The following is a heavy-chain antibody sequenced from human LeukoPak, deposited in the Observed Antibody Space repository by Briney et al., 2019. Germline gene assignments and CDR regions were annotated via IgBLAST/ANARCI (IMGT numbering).Heavy chain of an antibody. Sequence: PGGSLRLSCAASGFTFSSYWMSWVRQAPGKGLEWVANIKQDGSEKYHVDSVKGRFTISRDNAKNSLYLQMNSLGAEDTAVYYCAREYYDFWSGYPNHWGQGTLVTVSS. CDR2: IKQDGSEK. CDR3: AREYYDFWSGYPNH. CDR1: GFTFSSYW. V-gene: IGHV3-7*01. D-gene: IGHD3-3*01. J-gene: IGHJ5*02.